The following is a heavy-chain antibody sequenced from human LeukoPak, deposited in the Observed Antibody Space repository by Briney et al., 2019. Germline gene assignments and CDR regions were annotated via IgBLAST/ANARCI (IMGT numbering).Heavy chain of an antibody. D-gene: IGHD6-19*01. CDR3: ARHRGSGWCLTYFDS. J-gene: IGHJ4*02. CDR2: IKQDGSEK. Sequence: GGSLRLSCAASGFTFRSYWMSWVRQAPGKGLEWVANIKQDGSEKYYVDSVRGRFTISRDNANNSLYLQMSSLSAEDTAVYYCARHRGSGWCLTYFDSRGLGSLVTVSS. V-gene: IGHV3-7*01. CDR1: GFTFRSYW.